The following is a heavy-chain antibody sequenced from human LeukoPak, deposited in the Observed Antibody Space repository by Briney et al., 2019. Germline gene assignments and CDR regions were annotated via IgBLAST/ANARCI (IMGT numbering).Heavy chain of an antibody. CDR1: VGIFISYA. CDR3: AGDEGIMITFGGVPEPFDY. V-gene: IGHV1-69*05. J-gene: IGHJ4*02. CDR2: IIPIFCTA. D-gene: IGHD3-16*01. Sequence: ASVKGSCKASVGIFISYAISWVRQAPGQALEWMVMIIPIFCTANYAQKFQGRVTITTDESTSIAYMELSSLRSEDTAVYYCAGDEGIMITFGGVPEPFDYWGQGTLVTVSS.